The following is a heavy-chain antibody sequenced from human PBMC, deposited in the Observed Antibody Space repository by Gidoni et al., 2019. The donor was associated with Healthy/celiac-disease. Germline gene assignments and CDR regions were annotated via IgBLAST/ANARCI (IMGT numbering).Heavy chain of an antibody. CDR2: IYYSGST. D-gene: IGHD2-2*01. J-gene: IGHJ6*02. Sequence: QVQLQESGPGLVKPSQTLSLPCTVSGGSISRGGYYWSWIRQHPGKGLEWIGYIYYSGSTYCNPSLKSRVTISVDTSKNQFSLKLSSVTAADTAVYYCARDVGVGIVVVPAGGGMDVWGQGTTVTVSS. CDR3: ARDVGVGIVVVPAGGGMDV. V-gene: IGHV4-31*03. CDR1: GGSISRGGYY.